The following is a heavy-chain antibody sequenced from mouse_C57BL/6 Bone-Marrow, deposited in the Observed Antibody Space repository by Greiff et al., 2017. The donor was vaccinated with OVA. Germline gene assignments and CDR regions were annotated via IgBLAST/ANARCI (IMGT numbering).Heavy chain of an antibody. Sequence: DVKLQESGPELVKPGASVKMSCKASGYTFTDYNMHWVKQSHGKSLEWIGYINPNNGGTSYNQKFKGKATLTVNKSSSTAYMELRSLTSEDSAVYYCALSAQAKGDYYAMDYWGQGTSVTVSS. V-gene: IGHV1-22*01. J-gene: IGHJ4*01. CDR2: INPNNGGT. CDR1: GYTFTDYN. D-gene: IGHD3-2*02. CDR3: ALSAQAKGDYYAMDY.